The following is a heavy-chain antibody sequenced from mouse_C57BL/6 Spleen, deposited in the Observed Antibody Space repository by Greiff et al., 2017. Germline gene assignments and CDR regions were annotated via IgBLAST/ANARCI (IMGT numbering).Heavy chain of an antibody. CDR2: IWSGGST. Sequence: VQLQESGPGLVQPSQSLSITCTVSGFSLTSYGVHWVRQPPGKGLEWLGVIWSGGSTDYNAAFISSLSISKDNSKSQVFFKMNSLQADDTAIYYCAKGRAKFEYDWFAYWGQGTLVTVSA. CDR1: GFSLTSYG. CDR3: AKGRAKFEYDWFAY. J-gene: IGHJ3*01. V-gene: IGHV2-4*01. D-gene: IGHD2-4*01.